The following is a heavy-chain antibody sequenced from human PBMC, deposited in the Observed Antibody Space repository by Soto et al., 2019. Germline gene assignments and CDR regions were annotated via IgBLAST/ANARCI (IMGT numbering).Heavy chain of an antibody. V-gene: IGHV3-21*01. CDR2: ISSSSSYI. J-gene: IGHJ4*02. D-gene: IGHD5-18*01. CDR3: ARDQPGYSYGYGLGY. Sequence: EVQLVESGGGLVKPGGSLRLSCAASGFTFSSYSMNWVRQAPGKGLEWVSSISSSSSYIYYADSVKGRFTISRDNAKNSRSLHMTRLRAEDTAVYYCARDQPGYSYGYGLGYWGQGTLVTVSS. CDR1: GFTFSSYS.